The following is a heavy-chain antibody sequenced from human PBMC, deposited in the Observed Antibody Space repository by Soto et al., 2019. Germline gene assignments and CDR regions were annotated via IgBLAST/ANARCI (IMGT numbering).Heavy chain of an antibody. CDR2: ISAYNGNR. V-gene: IGHV1-18*01. J-gene: IGHJ4*02. Sequence: QVQLVQSGAEVKKPGASVKVSCKASGYTFSSYFISWVRQAPGQGLEWMGWISAYNGNRNNAHNLQCRVTMTTNTATRTAYMELRSLSSDDTAVYYFACYPPPADYWGQGTLVTVSS. D-gene: IGHD2-2*01. CDR3: ACYPPPADY. CDR1: GYTFSSYF.